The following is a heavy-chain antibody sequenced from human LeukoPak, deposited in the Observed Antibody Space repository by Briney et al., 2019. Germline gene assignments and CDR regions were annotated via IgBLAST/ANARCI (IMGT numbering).Heavy chain of an antibody. CDR3: ARNPSGHSIFDY. D-gene: IGHD3-10*01. CDR1: GGSISSYY. V-gene: IGHV4-59*01. CDR2: IYYSGST. J-gene: IGHJ4*02. Sequence: SETLSLTCTVSGGSISSYYWSWIRQPPGKGLEWIGYIYYSGSTNYNPSLKSRVTISVDTSNNQFSLKLSSVTAADTAVYYCARNPSGHSIFDYWGQGTLVTVSS.